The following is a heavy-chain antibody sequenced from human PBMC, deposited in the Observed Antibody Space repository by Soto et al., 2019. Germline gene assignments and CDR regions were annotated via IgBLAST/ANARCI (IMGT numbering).Heavy chain of an antibody. CDR3: ARGRDEYKLGNV. CDR1: GGSLSDYC. J-gene: IGHJ6*02. CDR2: IHPSGST. D-gene: IGHD1-1*01. V-gene: IGHV4-34*01. Sequence: SETLSLTCAVSGGSLSDYCWPWIRQSPGKELEWIGEIHPSGSTYYNPSLRSRVTISVDTSKNQFSLKLTSLTAADTAIYYCARGRDEYKLGNVWGHGTTVTVSS.